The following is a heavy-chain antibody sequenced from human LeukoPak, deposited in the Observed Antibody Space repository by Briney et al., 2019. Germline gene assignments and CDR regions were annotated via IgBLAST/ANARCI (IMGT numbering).Heavy chain of an antibody. D-gene: IGHD2-21*02. Sequence: PAGSLTLSCAASGFSFTIYAMGWVRQAPGEGLECISTIKHGGNHPFYADSVKGRFTISRDNSKNTLFLQLSSLRAEDSAVYYCARGGHDFNPFYWWGQGTLVTVSS. CDR2: IKHGGNHP. CDR1: GFSFTIYA. CDR3: ARGGHDFNPFYW. V-gene: IGHV3-23*01. J-gene: IGHJ4*02.